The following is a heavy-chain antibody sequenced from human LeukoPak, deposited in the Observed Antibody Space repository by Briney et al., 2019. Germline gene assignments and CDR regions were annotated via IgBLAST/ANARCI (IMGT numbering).Heavy chain of an antibody. V-gene: IGHV3-11*05. CDR2: IDGTSTFT. D-gene: IGHD1-26*01. Sequence: GGSLRLSCAASGFSFSDYYMSWIRQAPGKGLEWLSYIDGTSTFTNYADSVKGRFTISRDNAKNSLYLQMNSLRAEDTAVYYCARGESWAFDFWGQGTLVTVSS. J-gene: IGHJ4*02. CDR3: ARGESWAFDF. CDR1: GFSFSDYY.